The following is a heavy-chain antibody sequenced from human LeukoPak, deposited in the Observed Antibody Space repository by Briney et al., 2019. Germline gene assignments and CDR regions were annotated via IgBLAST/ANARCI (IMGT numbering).Heavy chain of an antibody. Sequence: AASVKVSCKASGYTFINYGISWVRQAPGQGLEWMGWITAYNGNTDYAQRFQGRVTMTTDTSTSTAYMELRSLRSDDTAVYYCARDRVTPWYFDSWGQGTLVTVSS. CDR2: ITAYNGNT. CDR3: ARDRVTPWYFDS. CDR1: GYTFINYG. V-gene: IGHV1-18*01. J-gene: IGHJ4*02. D-gene: IGHD2-21*02.